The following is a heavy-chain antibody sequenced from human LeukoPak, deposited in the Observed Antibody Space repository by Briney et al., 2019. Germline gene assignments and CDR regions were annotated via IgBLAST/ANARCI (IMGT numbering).Heavy chain of an antibody. D-gene: IGHD1-1*01. CDR3: ARGGSTGTNLNWVDP. CDR2: IYYSGST. V-gene: IGHV4-59*01. J-gene: IGHJ5*02. Sequence: SQTLSLTCTVSGGSISSYYWSWIRQPPGKGLEWIGYIYYSGSTNYNPSLKSRVTISVDTSKNQFSLKLSSVTAADTAVYYCARGGSTGTNLNWVDPWGQGTLVTVSS. CDR1: GGSISSYY.